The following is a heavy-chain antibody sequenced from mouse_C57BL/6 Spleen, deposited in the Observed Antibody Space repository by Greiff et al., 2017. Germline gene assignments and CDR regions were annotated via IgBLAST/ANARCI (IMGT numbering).Heavy chain of an antibody. CDR3: ASSLITSEYFDV. CDR1: GYSITSGYD. D-gene: IGHD1-1*01. CDR2: IRYSGST. V-gene: IGHV3-1*01. J-gene: IGHJ1*03. Sequence: EVKLVESGPGMVKPSQSLSLTCTVTGYSITSGYDWHWIRHFPGNKLEWMGYIRYSGSTNYNPSLKSPISLPHDTSKNHFFLKLKSVTTEDTATYYCASSLITSEYFDVWGTGTTVTVSS.